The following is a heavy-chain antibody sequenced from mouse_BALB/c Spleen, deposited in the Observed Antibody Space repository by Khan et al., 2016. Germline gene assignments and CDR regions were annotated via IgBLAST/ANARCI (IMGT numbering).Heavy chain of an antibody. CDR1: GYSITSDYA. CDR2: ITSSGST. CDR3: ARDYYGISYFDY. J-gene: IGHJ2*01. V-gene: IGHV3-2*02. D-gene: IGHD1-1*01. Sequence: EVQLQESGPGLVKPSQSLSLTCTVTGYSITSDYAWNWIRQFPGNKLEWMGYITSSGSTTYNPSLKSRISLSRDTSKNQFFLQLNSVTAEDTATYYCARDYYGISYFDYWGQGTTLTVSS.